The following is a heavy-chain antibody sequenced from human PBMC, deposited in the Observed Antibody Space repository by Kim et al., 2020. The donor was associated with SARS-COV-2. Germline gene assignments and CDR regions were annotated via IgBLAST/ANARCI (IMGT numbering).Heavy chain of an antibody. CDR3: ARGSLGAAAGNWDY. J-gene: IGHJ4*02. D-gene: IGHD6-13*01. Sequence: AQKLQGRVTMTTDTSTSTAYMELRSLRSDDTAVYYCARGSLGAAAGNWDYWGQGTLVTVSS. V-gene: IGHV1-18*01.